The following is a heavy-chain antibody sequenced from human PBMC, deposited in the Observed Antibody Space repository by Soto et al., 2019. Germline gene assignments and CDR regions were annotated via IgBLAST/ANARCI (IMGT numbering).Heavy chain of an antibody. CDR3: AREGWFDP. Sequence: QVQLVESGGGVVQPGRSLRLSCAASGFTFSSYAMHWVRQAPGKGLEWVAVISYDGSNKYYADSVKGRFTISSDNSKNTLYLQMNSLRAEDTAVYYCAREGWFDPWGQGTLVTVCS. CDR1: GFTFSSYA. J-gene: IGHJ5*02. CDR2: ISYDGSNK. V-gene: IGHV3-30-3*01.